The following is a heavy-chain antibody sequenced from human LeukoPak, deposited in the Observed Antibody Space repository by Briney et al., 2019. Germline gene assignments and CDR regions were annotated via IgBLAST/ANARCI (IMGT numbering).Heavy chain of an antibody. CDR1: GFTFSIYS. Sequence: GGSLRLSCAASGFTFSIYSMSWVRQAPGKGLKWVSYISSSSTISYADSVKGRFTISRDNAENPLYLQMTSLRAEDTAVSYCARAGDFSFKDWGQGTLVTVSS. J-gene: IGHJ4*02. D-gene: IGHD3-3*01. V-gene: IGHV3-48*01. CDR3: ARAGDFSFKD. CDR2: ISSSSTI.